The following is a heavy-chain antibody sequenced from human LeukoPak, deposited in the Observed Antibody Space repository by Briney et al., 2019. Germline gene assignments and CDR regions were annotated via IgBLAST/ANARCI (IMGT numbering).Heavy chain of an antibody. J-gene: IGHJ4*02. D-gene: IGHD3-22*01. CDR3: ARDSNYDTSGHYY. CDR2: IYSGGST. V-gene: IGHV3-53*01. Sequence: GGSLLLSCAASGFTVSSNYMSWVRPAPGKGLEWVSVIYSGGSTYSADSVKGRFTISRDNSKNTLYLQMNSLRAEDTAVYYCARDSNYDTSGHYYWGQGTLVTVSS. CDR1: GFTVSSNY.